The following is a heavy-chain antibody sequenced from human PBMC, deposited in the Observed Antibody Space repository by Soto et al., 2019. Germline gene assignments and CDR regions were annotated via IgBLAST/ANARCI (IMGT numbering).Heavy chain of an antibody. D-gene: IGHD1-26*01. CDR2: IYHSGST. J-gene: IGHJ3*02. CDR1: GDTISTGGYT. V-gene: IGHV4-30-2*01. CDR3: ARALWEVGGAFDI. Sequence: NPSGTPALSCDVSGDTISTGGYTGAWIRQPPGKGLEWIGYIYHSGSTYYNPFLRSRVTISVDRSKDQFSLNLSSVAAADTAVYYCARALWEVGGAFDIWRQGTMVTVS.